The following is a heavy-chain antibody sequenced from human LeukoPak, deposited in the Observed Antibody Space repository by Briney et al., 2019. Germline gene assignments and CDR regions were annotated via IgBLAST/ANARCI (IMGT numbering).Heavy chain of an antibody. J-gene: IGHJ5*02. Sequence: SETLSLTCTVSGDSISSYYRSWIRQPPGKGLEWIGYIYYSGSTYYNPSLKSRVTISVDTSKNQFSLKLSSVTAADTAVYYCARSYSTSNWFDPWGQGTLVTVSS. CDR1: GDSISSYY. V-gene: IGHV4-59*08. CDR2: IYYSGST. CDR3: ARSYSTSNWFDP. D-gene: IGHD6-6*01.